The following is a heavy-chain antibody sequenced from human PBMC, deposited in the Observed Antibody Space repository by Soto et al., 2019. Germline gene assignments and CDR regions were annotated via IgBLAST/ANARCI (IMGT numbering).Heavy chain of an antibody. CDR2: ITSDTATI. J-gene: IGHJ4*02. D-gene: IGHD1-26*01. CDR3: ARDRTVGATTEIIFDY. Sequence: PGGSLRLSCAASGFTFNIYSMNWVRQAPGKGLEWVSYITSDTATIHYADSVRGRFTISRDNAKNSLYLQMNSLRAEDTAVYYCARDRTVGATTEIIFDYWGQGT. V-gene: IGHV3-48*04. CDR1: GFTFNIYS.